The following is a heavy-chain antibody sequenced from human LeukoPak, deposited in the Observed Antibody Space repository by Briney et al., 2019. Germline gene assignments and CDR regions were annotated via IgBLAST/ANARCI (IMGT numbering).Heavy chain of an antibody. CDR3: ARGGTTGTEYYFDY. D-gene: IGHD4-17*01. V-gene: IGHV3-64*01. Sequence: GGSLRLYCAASAFTFSSYIMHWLRQAPGQELEYFSTISSNGGSRCYANSVKGRFTISRDNYKNTLYLQMGSLRAEDMAVYYCARGGTTGTEYYFDYWGQGRLVTVSS. CDR2: ISSNGGSR. J-gene: IGHJ4*02. CDR1: AFTFSSYI.